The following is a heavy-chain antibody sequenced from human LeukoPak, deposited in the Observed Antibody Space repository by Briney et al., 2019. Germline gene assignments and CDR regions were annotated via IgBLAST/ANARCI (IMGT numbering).Heavy chain of an antibody. CDR3: ARGSYTGWFDP. J-gene: IGHJ5*02. Sequence: GGSLRLSCAASGFTFNSYWMSWVRQAPGKGLEWVANIKQDGSEKYYVDSVKGRFTISRDNAKNSLYLQMNSLRAEDTAVYYCARGSYTGWFDPWGQGTLVTVSS. D-gene: IGHD4-11*01. V-gene: IGHV3-7*01. CDR2: IKQDGSEK. CDR1: GFTFNSYW.